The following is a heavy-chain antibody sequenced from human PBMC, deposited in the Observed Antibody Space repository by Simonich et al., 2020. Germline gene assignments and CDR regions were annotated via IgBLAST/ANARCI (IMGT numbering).Heavy chain of an antibody. CDR2: ISSSSSYI. D-gene: IGHD3-10*01. J-gene: IGHJ4*02. CDR3: ARDTSYYGSGSYYFDY. Sequence: GGGLVKPGGSLRLSCAASGFTFSSYSMNWVRQAPGKGLEWVSSISSSSSYIYYADSVKGRFTISRDNAKNSLYLQMNSLRAEYTAVYYCARDTSYYGSGSYYFDYWGQGTLVTVSS. V-gene: IGHV3-21*01. CDR1: GFTFSSYS.